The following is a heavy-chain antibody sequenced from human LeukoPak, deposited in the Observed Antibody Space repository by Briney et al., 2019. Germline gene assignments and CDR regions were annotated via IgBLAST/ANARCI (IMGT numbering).Heavy chain of an antibody. V-gene: IGHV3-33*08. CDR1: GFTFSSYA. CDR2: IWYDGSNK. D-gene: IGHD3-9*01. CDR3: AREAGITIFFYYYYGMDV. J-gene: IGHJ6*04. Sequence: GGSLRLSCAASGFTFSSYAMHWVRQAPGKGLEWVAVIWYDGSNKYYADSVKGRFTISRDNSKNTLYLQMNSLRAEDTAVYYCAREAGITIFFYYYYGMDVWGKGTTVTVSS.